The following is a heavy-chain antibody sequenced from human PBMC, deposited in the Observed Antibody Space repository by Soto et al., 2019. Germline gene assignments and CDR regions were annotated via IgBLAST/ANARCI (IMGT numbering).Heavy chain of an antibody. Sequence: SLRLSCAASGFTFSSYSMNWVRQAPGKGLEWVSSISSSSSYIYYADSVKGRFTISRDNAKNSLYLQMNSLRAEDTAVYYCARGATVTSDAFDIWGQGTMVTVSS. CDR3: ARGATVTSDAFDI. CDR2: ISSSSSYI. J-gene: IGHJ3*02. D-gene: IGHD4-4*01. V-gene: IGHV3-21*01. CDR1: GFTFSSYS.